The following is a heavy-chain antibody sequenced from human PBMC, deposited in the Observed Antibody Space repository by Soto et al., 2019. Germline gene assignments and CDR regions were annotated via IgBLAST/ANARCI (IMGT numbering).Heavy chain of an antibody. CDR2: TIPIFDTA. Sequence: QVQLVQSGAEVKKPGSSVKVSCKASGGTFSSYAISWVRQAPGQGLEWMGGTIPIFDTANYAQKFQGRVTITADESTITAYMELSSLRSEDTAVYYCARHDCSSSSCYYYYYYGMDVWGQGTTVTVSS. J-gene: IGHJ6*02. CDR1: GGTFSSYA. D-gene: IGHD2-2*01. CDR3: ARHDCSSSSCYYYYYYGMDV. V-gene: IGHV1-69*12.